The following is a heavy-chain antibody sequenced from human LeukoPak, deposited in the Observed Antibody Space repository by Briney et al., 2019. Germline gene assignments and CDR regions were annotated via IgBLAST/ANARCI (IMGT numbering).Heavy chain of an antibody. Sequence: GGSLRLSCAAAGFTVSTYPMHWVRQAPGKGLEWVANIKQDGSAKYYVDSLRGRFSISRDNVKNSLFLQMNSLSDDDTAVYYCARCPYDSTGYYSVPSHLDYWGQGTLVTVSS. D-gene: IGHD3-22*01. J-gene: IGHJ4*02. CDR2: IKQDGSAK. V-gene: IGHV3-7*01. CDR3: ARCPYDSTGYYSVPSHLDY. CDR1: GFTVSTYP.